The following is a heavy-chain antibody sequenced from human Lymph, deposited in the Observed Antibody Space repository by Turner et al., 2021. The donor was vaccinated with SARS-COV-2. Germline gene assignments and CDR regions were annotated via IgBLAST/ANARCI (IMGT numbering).Heavy chain of an antibody. D-gene: IGHD3-3*01. Sequence: QVQLVQSGAGVKKPGASVEVSCKASGYTFTGDNMHGGRQAAGQGLEWMGWINPNSGGTNYAQKFQGRVTMTRDTSISTAYMELSRLRSDDTAVYYWARDVERYNDFWSGYSGGYGLDVWGQGTTVTVSS. V-gene: IGHV1-2*02. J-gene: IGHJ6*02. CDR2: INPNSGGT. CDR3: ARDVERYNDFWSGYSGGYGLDV. CDR1: GYTFTGDN.